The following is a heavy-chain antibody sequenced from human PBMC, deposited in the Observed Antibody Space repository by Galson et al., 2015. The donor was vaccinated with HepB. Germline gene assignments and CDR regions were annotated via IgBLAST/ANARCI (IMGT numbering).Heavy chain of an antibody. CDR1: GGSISSSSYY. CDR2: IYYSGST. CDR3: ARSSGWFKVTEYFQH. D-gene: IGHD6-19*01. Sequence: LSLTCTVSGGSISSSSYYWGWIRQPPGKGLEWIGSIYYSGSTYYNPSLKSRVTISVDTSKNQFSLKLSSVTAADTAVYYCARSSGWFKVTEYFQHWGQGTLVTVSS. V-gene: IGHV4-39*01. J-gene: IGHJ1*01.